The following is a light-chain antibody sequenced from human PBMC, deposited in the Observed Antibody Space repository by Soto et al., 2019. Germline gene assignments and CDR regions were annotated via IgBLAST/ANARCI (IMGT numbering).Light chain of an antibody. CDR2: DAS. J-gene: IGKJ1*01. V-gene: IGKV1-5*01. CDR3: QQYNSYS. Sequence: DIRITHSPASVSASVGERVTTTCRASQTISSWLAWYQQIPGKAPKLLIYDASNLESGVPSRFSGSGSGTEFTLTISSLQPDDFATYYCQQYNSYSFGQGTKVDIK. CDR1: QTISSW.